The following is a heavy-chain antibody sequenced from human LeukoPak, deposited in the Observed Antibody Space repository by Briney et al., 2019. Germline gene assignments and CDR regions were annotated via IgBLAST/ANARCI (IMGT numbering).Heavy chain of an antibody. D-gene: IGHD6-6*01. J-gene: IGHJ4*02. CDR1: GFSFSRYW. V-gene: IGHV3-7*01. CDR2: IKQDGSEK. CDR3: ARADSNIAARRIGFDY. Sequence: GGSLRLSCAASGFSFSRYWMSWVRQAPGKGLEWVANIKQDGSEKNYVESVKGRFTISRDNAKNSLYLQINSLRAGDTALYSCARADSNIAARRIGFDYWGQGTLVTVSS.